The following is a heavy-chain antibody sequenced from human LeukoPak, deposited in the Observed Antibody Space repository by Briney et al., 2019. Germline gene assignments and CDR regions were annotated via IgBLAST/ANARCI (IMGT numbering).Heavy chain of an antibody. CDR3: ARLMLFEYGDYGDAFDI. CDR2: IYPGDYDT. Sequence: GEFLKISCKGSGYDFSTYYIGWVRQLPGKGLEWMGVIYPGDYDTTYSPSFEDEVTMSVDKSSSSAYLQWRSLKASDTAMYYCARLMLFEYGDYGDAFDIWGQGTMVTVSS. J-gene: IGHJ3*02. CDR1: GYDFSTYY. V-gene: IGHV5-51*01. D-gene: IGHD4-17*01.